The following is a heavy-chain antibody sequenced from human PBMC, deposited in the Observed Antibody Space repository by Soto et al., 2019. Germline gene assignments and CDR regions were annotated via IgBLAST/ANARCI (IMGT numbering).Heavy chain of an antibody. Sequence: GGSLRLSCSGSGFTVSSFGMHWVRQAPGKGLEHVSTLSSNGIGTYYADSVKGRFTFSRDTSKNTLHLQMSSLRTEDTAVYYCVKDMGQAAVGIRYPYGLDVWGLGTTVTAP. CDR3: VKDMGQAAVGIRYPYGLDV. D-gene: IGHD6-13*01. V-gene: IGHV3-64D*06. CDR1: GFTVSSFG. J-gene: IGHJ6*02. CDR2: LSSNGIGT.